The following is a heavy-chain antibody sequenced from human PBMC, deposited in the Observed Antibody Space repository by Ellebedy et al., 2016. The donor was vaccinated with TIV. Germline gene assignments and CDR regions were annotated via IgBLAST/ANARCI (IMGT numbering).Heavy chain of an antibody. CDR1: GSSISGYY. J-gene: IGHJ6*02. Sequence: MPSETLSLTCIVSGSSISGYYWSWIRQPPGKGLKYIGHIHYSGNSDYNPSLKSRLIISVDASKNQFSLRLRSVTAADTAVYYCARLPSNYGRQLGMDVWGQGATVTVSS. CDR2: IHYSGNS. CDR3: ARLPSNYGRQLGMDV. V-gene: IGHV4-59*08. D-gene: IGHD3-10*01.